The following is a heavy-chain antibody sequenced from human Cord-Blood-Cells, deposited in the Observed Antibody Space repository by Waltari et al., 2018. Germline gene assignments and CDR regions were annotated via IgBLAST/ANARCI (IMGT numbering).Heavy chain of an antibody. CDR3: ASELIDAFDI. CDR2: ISYDGSNK. CDR1: GFTFSSYA. V-gene: IGHV3-30-3*01. Sequence: QVQLVESGGGVVQPGRSLRLSCAASGFTFSSYAVHWVRQAPGKGLEWVAVISYDGSNKYYADSVKGRFTISRDNSKNTLYLQMNSLRAEDTAVYYCASELIDAFDIWGQGTMVTVSS. J-gene: IGHJ3*02.